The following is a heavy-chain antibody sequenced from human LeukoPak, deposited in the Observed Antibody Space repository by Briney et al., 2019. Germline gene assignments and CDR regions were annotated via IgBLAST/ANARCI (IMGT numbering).Heavy chain of an antibody. CDR1: GFTFSSYA. CDR2: ISYDGSNK. D-gene: IGHD3-3*01. J-gene: IGHJ5*02. CDR3: ARAWRGRDWFDP. Sequence: GRSLRLSCAASGFTFSSYAMHWVRQAPGKGLEWVAVISYDGSNKYYADSVKGRFTISRDNSKNTLYLQMNSLRAEDTAVYYCARAWRGRDWFDPWGQGTLVTVSS. V-gene: IGHV3-30*04.